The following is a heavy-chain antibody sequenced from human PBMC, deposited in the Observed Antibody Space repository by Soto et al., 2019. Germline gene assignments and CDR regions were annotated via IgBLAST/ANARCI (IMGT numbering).Heavy chain of an antibody. J-gene: IGHJ4*02. V-gene: IGHV4-31*03. CDR3: ARDKITGLFDY. D-gene: IGHD2-8*02. CDR2: IYYSGST. CDR1: GGSISSGGYY. Sequence: PSETLSLTCTVSGGSISSGGYYWSWIRRHPGKGLEWIGYIYYSGSTYYNPSLKSRVTISVDTSKNQFSLKLTSVTAADTAVYYCARDKITGLFDYWGQGTLVTVSS.